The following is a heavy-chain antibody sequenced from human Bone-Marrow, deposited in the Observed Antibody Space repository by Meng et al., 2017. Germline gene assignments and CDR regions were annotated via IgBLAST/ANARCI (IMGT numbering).Heavy chain of an antibody. J-gene: IGHJ6*02. Sequence: RFSCAASGFTFDDYAMHWVRQAPGKVLEWVSGISWNSGSIGYADSVKGRFTISRDNAKNSLYLQMNSLRAEDTALYYCAKDIGGSYYYYYGMDVWGQGTTVTVSS. CDR1: GFTFDDYA. CDR3: AKDIGGSYYYYYGMDV. CDR2: ISWNSGSI. V-gene: IGHV3-9*01. D-gene: IGHD1-26*01.